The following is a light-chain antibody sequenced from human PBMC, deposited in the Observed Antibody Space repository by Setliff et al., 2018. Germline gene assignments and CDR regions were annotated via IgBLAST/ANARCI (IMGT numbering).Light chain of an antibody. J-gene: IGLJ1*01. Sequence: QSVLTQPPSASGSPGQSLIISCTGTSSDVGAYTFVSWYQQHPGKAPKLIIYEATKRPSGVPDRFSGSKSGNTASLTVSGLQAEDEADYYCSSYAGTKNPYVFGSGTKVTVL. V-gene: IGLV2-8*01. CDR3: SSYAGTKNPYV. CDR2: EAT. CDR1: SSDVGAYTF.